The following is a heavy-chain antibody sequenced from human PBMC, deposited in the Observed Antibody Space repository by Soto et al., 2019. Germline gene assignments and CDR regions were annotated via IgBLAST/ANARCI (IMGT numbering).Heavy chain of an antibody. V-gene: IGHV4-31*03. CDR2: IFYSGST. D-gene: IGHD6-13*01. CDR3: AGGYRQSGYSSSWVFDY. CDR1: GGSINSGGYY. Sequence: QVQLQESVPGLVKPSQTLSLICTVSGGSINSGGYYWNWIRQHPGKGLEWIGYIFYSGSTYYNPFLRSRVTISADTSDNQFPLNLSSVTAAATAVYFCAGGYRQSGYSSSWVFDYWGQGTLVNVSS. J-gene: IGHJ4*02.